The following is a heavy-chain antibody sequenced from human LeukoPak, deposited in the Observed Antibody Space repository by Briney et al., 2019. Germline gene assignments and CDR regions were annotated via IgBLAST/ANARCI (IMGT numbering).Heavy chain of an antibody. CDR1: GFTFSSYG. Sequence: GGSLRLSCAASGFTFSSYGMHWVRQTPGKGLEGVAFIRYDGSNKYYADSVKGRFTLTRDNSKNTLYLQMNSLRAEDTAVYYCAKIREAYCGGDCYSVPDDYWGQGTLVTVSS. CDR3: AKIREAYCGGDCYSVPDDY. J-gene: IGHJ4*02. CDR2: IRYDGSNK. V-gene: IGHV3-30*02. D-gene: IGHD2-21*02.